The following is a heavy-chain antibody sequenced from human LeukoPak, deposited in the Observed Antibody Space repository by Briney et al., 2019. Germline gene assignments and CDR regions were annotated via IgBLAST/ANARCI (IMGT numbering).Heavy chain of an antibody. CDR3: AKDRSCTNGVCHGDFDY. J-gene: IGHJ4*02. D-gene: IGHD2-8*01. V-gene: IGHV3-23*01. CDR2: ISGSGGST. Sequence: PGGSLRLSCAASGFTFSSYAVSWVRQAPGKGLEWVSSISGSGGSTYYADSVKGRFTISRDNSKNTLYLQMNSLRAEDTAVYYCAKDRSCTNGVCHGDFDYWGQGTLVTVSS. CDR1: GFTFSSYA.